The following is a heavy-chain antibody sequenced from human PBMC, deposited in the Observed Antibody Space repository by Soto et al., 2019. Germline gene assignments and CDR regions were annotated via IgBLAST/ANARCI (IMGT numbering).Heavy chain of an antibody. CDR1: GVTLSGYY. V-gene: IGHV4-59*01. CDR2: IYFNGTA. Sequence: PSETLSLTCTVSGVTLSGYYWTWVRQTPGKTLEWIGSIYFNGTANYNPSLKSRVTISLDMSKKQFSLKLKSVTAADTALYHCARGKENHKYWGRGTMVTVYS. CDR3: ARGKENHKY. J-gene: IGHJ4*02.